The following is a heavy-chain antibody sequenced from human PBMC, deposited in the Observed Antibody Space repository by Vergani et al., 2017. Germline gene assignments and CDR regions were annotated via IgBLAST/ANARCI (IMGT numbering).Heavy chain of an antibody. CDR1: GASIRSSNYY. Sequence: QLQESGPGLVKPSATLSLTCSVSGASIRSSNYYWGWIRQPPGKGLEWVGFIRSTPYGGTTDYAASVKGRFIISRDDSKNIAYLQMNNLKTEDTAVYYCTSGRRIRGIIRGMDVWGQGTTVIVSS. D-gene: IGHD3-10*01. J-gene: IGHJ6*02. V-gene: IGHV3-49*05. CDR3: TSGRRIRGIIRGMDV. CDR2: IRSTPYGGTT.